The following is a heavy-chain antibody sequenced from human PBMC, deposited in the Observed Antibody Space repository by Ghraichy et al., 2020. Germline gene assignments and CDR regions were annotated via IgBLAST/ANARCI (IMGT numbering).Heavy chain of an antibody. CDR2: INHSGST. V-gene: IGHV4-34*01. Sequence: SETLSLTCAVYGGSFSGYYWSWIRQPPGKGLEWIGEINHSGSTNYNPSLKSRVTISVDTSKNQFSLKLSSVTAADTAVYYCYGRSTLRFLEWLLPAGPENYNWFDPWGQGTLVTVSS. J-gene: IGHJ5*02. D-gene: IGHD3-3*01. CDR1: GGSFSGYY. CDR3: YGRSTLRFLEWLLPAGPENYNWFDP.